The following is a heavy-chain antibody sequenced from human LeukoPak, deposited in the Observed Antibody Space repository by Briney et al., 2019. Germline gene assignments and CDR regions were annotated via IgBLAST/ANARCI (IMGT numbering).Heavy chain of an antibody. V-gene: IGHV4-4*07. CDR1: GGSISSYY. Sequence: SETLSLTCTVSGGSISSYYWSWIRQPAGKGLEWIGRIYTSGSTNYNPSLKSRVTMSVDTSKNQFSLKLSSVTAADTAVYYCAREGGYSSGWSFDYYYYMDVWGKGTTVTISS. J-gene: IGHJ6*03. D-gene: IGHD6-19*01. CDR2: IYTSGST. CDR3: AREGGYSSGWSFDYYYYMDV.